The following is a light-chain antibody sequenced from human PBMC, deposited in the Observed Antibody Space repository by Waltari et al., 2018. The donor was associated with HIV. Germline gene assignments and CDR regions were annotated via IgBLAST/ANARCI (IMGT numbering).Light chain of an antibody. V-gene: IGLV5-45*02. J-gene: IGLJ3*02. CDR2: YRSDSDK. CDR3: MIWHSSAWV. Sequence: QAVLTQPSSLSASPGASASLTCTLRSGINVATYRIYWYQQKSGSPPQYLLRYRSDSDKHRGSGVPVRVSESKYASAKAGILLISGLQSDDDAAYYCMIWHSSAWVFGGGTKLTVL. CDR1: SGINVATYR.